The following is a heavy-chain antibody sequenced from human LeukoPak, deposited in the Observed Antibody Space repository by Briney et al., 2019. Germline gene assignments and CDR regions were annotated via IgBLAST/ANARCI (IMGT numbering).Heavy chain of an antibody. CDR2: VYTDGTT. V-gene: IGHV3-66*02. CDR3: AKEYRHPTDSSGYYLDY. Sequence: GGSLRLSCAASGLTVSSNYMTWVRQAPGKGLEWVSAVYTDGTTYYAESVKGRFTISTDNSKNTLYLQMNSLRAEDTAIYYCAKEYRHPTDSSGYYLDYWGQGTLVTVSS. D-gene: IGHD3-22*01. J-gene: IGHJ4*02. CDR1: GLTVSSNY.